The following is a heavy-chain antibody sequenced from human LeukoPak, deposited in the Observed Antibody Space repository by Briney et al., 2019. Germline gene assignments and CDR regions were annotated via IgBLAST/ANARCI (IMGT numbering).Heavy chain of an antibody. D-gene: IGHD4-23*01. V-gene: IGHV3-21*01. J-gene: IGHJ4*02. CDR3: ARLRWSPAGHYFDY. Sequence: GGSLRLSCAASGFTFSSYTMNWVRQAPGKGLEWVSSISSSSSYIYYADSVKGRFTISRDNAKNSLYLQMNSLRAEDTAVYYCARLRWSPAGHYFDYWGQGTLVTVSS. CDR1: GFTFSSYT. CDR2: ISSSSSYI.